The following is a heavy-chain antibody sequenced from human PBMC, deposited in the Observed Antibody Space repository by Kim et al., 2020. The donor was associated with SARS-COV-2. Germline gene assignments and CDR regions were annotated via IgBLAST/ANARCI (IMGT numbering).Heavy chain of an antibody. CDR3: ASYCSSTSCYTWDEVGGRGAFDI. D-gene: IGHD2-2*02. CDR2: ISSSSSYI. V-gene: IGHV3-21*01. Sequence: GGSLRLSCAASGFTFSSYSMNWVRQAPGKGLEWVSSISSSSSYIYYADSVKGRFTISRDNAKNSLYLQMNSLRAEDTAVYYCASYCSSTSCYTWDEVGGRGAFDIWGQGTMVTVSS. CDR1: GFTFSSYS. J-gene: IGHJ3*02.